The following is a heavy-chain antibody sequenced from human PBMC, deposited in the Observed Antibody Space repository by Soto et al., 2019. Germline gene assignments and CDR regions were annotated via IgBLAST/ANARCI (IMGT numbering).Heavy chain of an antibody. J-gene: IGHJ6*02. D-gene: IGHD4-4*01. CDR2: AYYSGST. Sequence: QVQLQESGPGLVKPSETLSLTCTVSGKSVSTFYWSWIRQPPGKGLEWIGHAYYSGSTNYDPSLKSRVTISVDMSKNQVSLRLTSVTAADTAVYYCARGTDYTQIASHHYGMDVWGQGTSVTVSS. CDR1: GKSVSTFY. V-gene: IGHV4-59*02. CDR3: ARGTDYTQIASHHYGMDV.